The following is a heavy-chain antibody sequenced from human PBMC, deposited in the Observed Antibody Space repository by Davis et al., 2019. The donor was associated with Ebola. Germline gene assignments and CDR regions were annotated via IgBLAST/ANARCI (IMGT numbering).Heavy chain of an antibody. D-gene: IGHD6-13*01. J-gene: IGHJ4*02. V-gene: IGHV1-2*04. CDR1: GYIFIHYY. CDR3: ARHIAAAGKFDY. Sequence: ASVKVSCKASGYIFIHYYLHWVRQAPGRGLQWMGRINPNTGGTDYAQDFQGWVTMTRDTSSSTAYMELNRLRSDDSAVYYCARHIAAAGKFDYWGQGTLVTVSS. CDR2: INPNTGGT.